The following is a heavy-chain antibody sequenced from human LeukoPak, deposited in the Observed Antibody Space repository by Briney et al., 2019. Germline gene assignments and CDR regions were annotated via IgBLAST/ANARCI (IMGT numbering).Heavy chain of an antibody. CDR1: GYTFTNYH. D-gene: IGHD6-6*01. CDR3: ARSEFSRAIWFDP. CDR2: IDPSGGGT. V-gene: IGHV1-46*01. Sequence: ASVKVSCKASGYTFTNYHMHWVRQAPGRRLEWMGIIDPSGGGTTYAQNFQGRVTMTRDTSTSTVYMNLTSLRSEDTAVYYCARSEFSRAIWFDPWGQGTLVTVSS. J-gene: IGHJ5*02.